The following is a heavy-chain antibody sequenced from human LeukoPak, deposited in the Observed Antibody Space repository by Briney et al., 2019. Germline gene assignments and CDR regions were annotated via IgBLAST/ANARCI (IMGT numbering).Heavy chain of an antibody. Sequence: PGGTLRFSCAASGFNFSSYEMNWVSQDPGKGLEWVSYISSSGSTIYYADSVKGRFTISRDNAKNSLYLQMNSLRAEDTAVYYCARGSGNYFDYWGQGTLVTVSS. J-gene: IGHJ4*02. CDR2: ISSSGSTI. CDR3: ARGSGNYFDY. D-gene: IGHD6-19*01. V-gene: IGHV3-48*03. CDR1: GFNFSSYE.